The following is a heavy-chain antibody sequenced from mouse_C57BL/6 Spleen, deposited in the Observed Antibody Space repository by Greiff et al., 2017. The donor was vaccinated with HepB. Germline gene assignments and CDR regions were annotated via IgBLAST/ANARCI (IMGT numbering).Heavy chain of an antibody. CDR1: GYTFTSYT. V-gene: IGHV1-4*01. Sequence: QVQLQQSGAELARPGASVKMSCKASGYTFTSYTMHWVKQRPGQGLEWIGYINPSSGYTKYNQKFKDKATLTADKSSSTAYMQLSSLTSEDSAFYYCASLDGYDGGGYYYAMDYWGQGTSVTVSS. J-gene: IGHJ4*01. CDR2: INPSSGYT. CDR3: ASLDGYDGGGYYYAMDY. D-gene: IGHD2-2*01.